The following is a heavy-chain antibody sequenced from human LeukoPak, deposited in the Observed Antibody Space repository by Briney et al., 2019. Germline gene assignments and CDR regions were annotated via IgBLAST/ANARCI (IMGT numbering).Heavy chain of an antibody. J-gene: IGHJ4*02. CDR3: ATTVAWIPAATPQYYFDY. D-gene: IGHD2-2*02. V-gene: IGHV1-69*04. CDR1: GGTFSSKA. Sequence: SVKVSCKASGGTFSSKAISWVRQAPGQGLEWMGRIIPILGIANYAQKFQGRVTITADKSTSTAYMELSSLRSEDTAVYYCATTVAWIPAATPQYYFDYWGQGTLVTVSS. CDR2: IIPILGIA.